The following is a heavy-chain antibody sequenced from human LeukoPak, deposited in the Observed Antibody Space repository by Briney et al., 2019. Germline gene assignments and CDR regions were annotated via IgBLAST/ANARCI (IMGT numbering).Heavy chain of an antibody. Sequence: ASVKVSCKASGYTLTSYGISWVRQAPGQGLEWMGWISAYNGNTNYAQKLQGRVTMTTDTSTSTAYMELRSLRSDDTAVYYCARANYYDSSGYYRLWGQGTLVTVSS. J-gene: IGHJ4*02. V-gene: IGHV1-18*01. CDR3: ARANYYDSSGYYRL. CDR2: ISAYNGNT. D-gene: IGHD3-22*01. CDR1: GYTLTSYG.